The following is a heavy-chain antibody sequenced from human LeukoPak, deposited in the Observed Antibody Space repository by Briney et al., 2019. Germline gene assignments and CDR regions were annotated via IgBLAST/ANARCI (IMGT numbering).Heavy chain of an antibody. V-gene: IGHV4-59*12. CDR3: ARGTPHYYDSSGYYYFWYFDL. J-gene: IGHJ2*01. CDR2: IYYTGST. Sequence: SETLSLTCTVSGGSISSYYWSWIRQPPGKGLEWIGYIYYTGSTNYNPSLKSRVTISVDTSKNQFSLKLSPVTAADTAVYYCARGTPHYYDSSGYYYFWYFDLWGRGTLVTVSS. D-gene: IGHD3-22*01. CDR1: GGSISSYY.